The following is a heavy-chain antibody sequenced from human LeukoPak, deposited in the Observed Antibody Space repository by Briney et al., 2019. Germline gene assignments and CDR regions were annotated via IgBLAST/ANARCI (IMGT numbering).Heavy chain of an antibody. D-gene: IGHD1-1*01. CDR3: SKKGQADNDGKPD. CDR2: ISYDGSNK. Sequence: GRSLRLSCAASGFTFSSYAMHWVRQAPGKGLEWVAVISYDGSNKYYADSVKGRFTISRDDSRNTLYLQMNSLRAEDTAVYYCSKKGQADNDGKPDWGQGTLVTVSS. V-gene: IGHV3-30-3*02. J-gene: IGHJ4*02. CDR1: GFTFSSYA.